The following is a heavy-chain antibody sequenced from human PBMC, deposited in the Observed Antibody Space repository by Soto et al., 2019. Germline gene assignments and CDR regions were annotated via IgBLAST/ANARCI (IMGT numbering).Heavy chain of an antibody. J-gene: IGHJ6*02. D-gene: IGHD2-21*01. V-gene: IGHV3-74*01. CDR3: ARRDQIAYYYGMDV. CDR1: AFTFSSYW. CDR2: INSDGSIT. Sequence: EVQLVESGGGLVQPGGSLRLSCAASAFTFSSYWMNWVRKAPGKGPMWVSRINSDGSITGYADSVKGRFTISRDNAKNTLYLQMNSLSAEDTAVYYCARRDQIAYYYGMDVWGQGTTVTVSS.